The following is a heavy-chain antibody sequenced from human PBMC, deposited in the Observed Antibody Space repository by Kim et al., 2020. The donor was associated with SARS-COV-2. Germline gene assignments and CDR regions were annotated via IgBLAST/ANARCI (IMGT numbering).Heavy chain of an antibody. J-gene: IGHJ4*02. D-gene: IGHD6-19*01. CDR3: AKDRSSGWRGRYYFDY. V-gene: IGHV3-9*01. Sequence: GGSLRLSCAASGFTFDDYAMHWVRQAPGKGLEWVSGISWNSGSIGYADSVKGRFTISRDNAKNSLYLQMNSLRAEDTALYYCAKDRSSGWRGRYYFDYWGQGTRDTVSS. CDR2: ISWNSGSI. CDR1: GFTFDDYA.